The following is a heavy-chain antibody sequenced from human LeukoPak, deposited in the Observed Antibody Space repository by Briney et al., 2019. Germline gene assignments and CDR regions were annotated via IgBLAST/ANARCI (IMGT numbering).Heavy chain of an antibody. CDR1: GYSITSYW. J-gene: IGHJ4*02. V-gene: IGHV5-51*01. D-gene: IGHD2/OR15-2a*01. Sequence: GESLKISCQGSGYSITSYWIGWVRQMPGKGLEWMGIIYPGDSDTRYSPSFQGQVTISADKSISTAYLQWSSLKASDTAMYYCARLSIATVEAPAYDYWGQGTLVTVSS. CDR3: ARLSIATVEAPAYDY. CDR2: IYPGDSDT.